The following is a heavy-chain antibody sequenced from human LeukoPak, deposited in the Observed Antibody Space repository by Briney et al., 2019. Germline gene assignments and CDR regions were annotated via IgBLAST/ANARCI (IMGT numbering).Heavy chain of an antibody. Sequence: SVKVSCKASGDTFSNYVISWFRQAPGQGLEWMGGIIPIFGTTHFAQKFQGRVTFTADDSTTTAYMELSSLRSEDTAVYYCARDDPDIVVIPGAADIWGQGTLVTVSS. J-gene: IGHJ3*02. D-gene: IGHD2-15*01. CDR2: IIPIFGTT. CDR1: GDTFSNYV. V-gene: IGHV1-69*13. CDR3: ARDDPDIVVIPGAADI.